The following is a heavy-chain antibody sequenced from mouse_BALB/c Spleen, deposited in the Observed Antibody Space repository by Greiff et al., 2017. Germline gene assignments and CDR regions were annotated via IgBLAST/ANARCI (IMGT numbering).Heavy chain of an antibody. Sequence: QVQLQQSGAELARPGASVKLSCTASGYTFTSYWMQWVKQRPGQGLEWIGAIYPGDGDTRYTQKFKGKATLTADKSSSTAYMQLSSLASEDSAVYYCARRGRGDYWGQGTTLTVSS. V-gene: IGHV1-87*01. CDR1: GYTFTSYW. CDR2: IYPGDGDT. D-gene: IGHD3-3*01. J-gene: IGHJ2*01. CDR3: ARRGRGDY.